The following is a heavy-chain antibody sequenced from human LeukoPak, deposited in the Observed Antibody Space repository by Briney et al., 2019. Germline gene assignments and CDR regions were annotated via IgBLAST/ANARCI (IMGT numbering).Heavy chain of an antibody. CDR2: INPNSGDT. CDR3: ARDLSYYGSGSYYFDY. CDR1: GYTFTGYY. J-gene: IGHJ4*02. V-gene: IGHV1-2*02. Sequence: GASVKVSCKASGYTFTGYYMHWMRQAPGQGPEWMGWINPNSGDTNYAQKFQGRVTMTRDTSISTAYMELSRLRSDDTPVYYCARDLSYYGSGSYYFDYWGQGTLVTVSS. D-gene: IGHD3-10*01.